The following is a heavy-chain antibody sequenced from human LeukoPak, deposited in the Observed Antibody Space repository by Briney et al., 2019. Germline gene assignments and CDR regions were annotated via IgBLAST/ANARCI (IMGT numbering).Heavy chain of an antibody. CDR3: ATLRHYYDYSYYYGMDA. CDR2: IIPIFGTA. V-gene: IGHV1-69*13. CDR1: GGTFSSYA. D-gene: IGHD4-11*01. J-gene: IGHJ6*02. Sequence: ASVKVSCKASGGTFSSYAISWVRQAPGQGLEWMGGIIPIFGTANYAQKFQGRVTITADESTSTAYMELSSLRSEDTAVYYCATLRHYYDYSYYYGMDAWGQGTTVTVSS.